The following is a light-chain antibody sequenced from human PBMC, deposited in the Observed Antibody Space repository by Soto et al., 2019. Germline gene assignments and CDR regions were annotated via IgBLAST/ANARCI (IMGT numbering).Light chain of an antibody. V-gene: IGKV1-39*01. CDR2: AVS. CDR1: HSISSY. Sequence: DIQMTQSPSSLSASVGDRVTITCRASHSISSYLNWYQQKPGKAPKLLIYAVSTLQGGVPPRFSGSGSGTDFTLTISSLQPEDFATYYCQQYNSYSRTFGQGTKVEIK. CDR3: QQYNSYSRT. J-gene: IGKJ1*01.